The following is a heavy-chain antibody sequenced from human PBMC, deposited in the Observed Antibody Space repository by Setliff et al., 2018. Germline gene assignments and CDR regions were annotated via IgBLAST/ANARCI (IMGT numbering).Heavy chain of an antibody. Sequence: SVKVSCKASGGAFSSYAISWVRQAPGQGLGWMGRIIPIFGTANYAQKFQGRVTITADKSTSTAYMELSSLRSEDTAVYYCARGRHPPWSGYPYYYMDVWGKGTTVTVSS. CDR3: ARGRHPPWSGYPYYYMDV. V-gene: IGHV1-69*06. CDR1: GGAFSSYA. D-gene: IGHD3-3*01. J-gene: IGHJ6*03. CDR2: IIPIFGTA.